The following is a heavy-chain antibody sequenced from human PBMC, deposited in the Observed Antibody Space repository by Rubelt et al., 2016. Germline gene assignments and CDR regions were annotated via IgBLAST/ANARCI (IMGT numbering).Heavy chain of an antibody. Sequence: QVQLVESGGGVVQPGRSLRLSCAASGFSFSSYGMYWVRQAPGKGLEWVAVIRYDGTNKNYADSVKGRLTISRDNSQKRWYLKINSVSAEETAVYYWARQYYYGSGTYDYWGQGTLVTVSS. CDR1: GFSFSSYG. CDR3: ARQYYYGSGTYDY. D-gene: IGHD3-10*01. CDR2: IRYDGTNK. V-gene: IGHV3-33*08. J-gene: IGHJ4*02.